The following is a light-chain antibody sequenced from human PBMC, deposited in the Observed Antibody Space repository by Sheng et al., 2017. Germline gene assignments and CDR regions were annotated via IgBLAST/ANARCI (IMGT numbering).Light chain of an antibody. Sequence: DLQMTQSPSSLSASVGDRVTITCRASQSIANYLQWYQQKPGKAPNLLIYGASSLQSGVPSRFSGSGSGTDFTLTISSLQPEDFATYYCQQSHSTPRTFGQGTKVEIK. CDR2: GAS. V-gene: IGKV1-39*01. CDR3: QQSHSTPRT. J-gene: IGKJ1*01. CDR1: QSIANY.